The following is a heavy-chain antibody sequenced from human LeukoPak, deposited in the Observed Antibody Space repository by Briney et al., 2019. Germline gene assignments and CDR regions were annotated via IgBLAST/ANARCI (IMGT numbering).Heavy chain of an antibody. CDR2: IYYSGST. J-gene: IGHJ5*02. V-gene: IGHV4-59*01. D-gene: IGHD3-10*01. CDR1: GGSISSYY. Sequence: SEILSLTCTVSGGSISSYYWSWIRQPPGKGLEWIGYIYYSGSTNYNPSLKSRVTISVDTSKNQFSLKLSSVTAADTAVYYCARSITMVRGARDAWFDPWGQGTLVTVSS. CDR3: ARSITMVRGARDAWFDP.